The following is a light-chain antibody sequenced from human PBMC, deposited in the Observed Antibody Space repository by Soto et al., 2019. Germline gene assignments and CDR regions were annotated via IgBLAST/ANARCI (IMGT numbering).Light chain of an antibody. V-gene: IGKV3-11*01. Sequence: EIVLTQSPATLSLSPGERATLSCRASQSVSSYLAWYQQKPGQATRLLIYDASNRATGIPARFSGSGSGTDFTLTICSLEPEDFAVYYCQQRSNWPPRITFGQGTRLEIK. CDR1: QSVSSY. CDR3: QQRSNWPPRIT. CDR2: DAS. J-gene: IGKJ5*01.